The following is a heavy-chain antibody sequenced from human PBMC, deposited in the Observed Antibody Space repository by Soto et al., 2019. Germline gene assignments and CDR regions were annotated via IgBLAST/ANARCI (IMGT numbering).Heavy chain of an antibody. CDR3: TKVSSGWFDP. J-gene: IGHJ5*02. CDR2: AYYSGNT. V-gene: IGHV4-39*01. D-gene: IGHD2-8*01. CDR1: GGSISSSGFS. Sequence: SETLSLTCTVSGGSISSSGFSRGWVRQPPGKVLEWIGCAYYSGNTYYNPSLKSRVTISVDTSGNQFSLRLNSVTAADTAVYYCTKVSSGWFDPWGQGTLVTVSS.